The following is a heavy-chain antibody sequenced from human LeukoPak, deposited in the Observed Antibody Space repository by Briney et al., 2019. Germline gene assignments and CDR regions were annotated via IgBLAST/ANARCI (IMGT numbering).Heavy chain of an antibody. CDR2: IYHSGST. Sequence: SQTLSLTCAVSGGSISRGGYSWSWIRQPPGKGLEWIGYIYHSGSTYYNPSLKSRVTISVDRSKNQFSLKLSSVTAADTAVYYCARGDGDCSSTSCYADGYYFDSWGQGTLVTVSS. V-gene: IGHV4-30-2*01. CDR3: ARGDGDCSSTSCYADGYYFDS. D-gene: IGHD2-2*01. CDR1: GGSISRGGYS. J-gene: IGHJ4*02.